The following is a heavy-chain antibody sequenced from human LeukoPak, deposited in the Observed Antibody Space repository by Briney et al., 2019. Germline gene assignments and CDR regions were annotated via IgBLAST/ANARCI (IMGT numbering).Heavy chain of an antibody. Sequence: PSETLSLTCSVSGASINNYHWSWIRQSPGKGLEWIGFISNSGSTYYSASLKSRVTISVDTSKNHFSLNLRSVTAADTALYYCARLSAAVHLGAFDLWGQGTMVTVSS. D-gene: IGHD3-3*01. J-gene: IGHJ3*01. V-gene: IGHV4-59*13. CDR3: ARLSAAVHLGAFDL. CDR1: GASINNYH. CDR2: ISNSGST.